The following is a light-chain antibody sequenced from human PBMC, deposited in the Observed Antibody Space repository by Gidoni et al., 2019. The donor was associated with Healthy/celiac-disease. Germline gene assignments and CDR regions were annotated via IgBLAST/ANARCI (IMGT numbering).Light chain of an antibody. V-gene: IGLV2-8*01. CDR1: SSDVRGYNY. CDR2: EVT. Sequence: SALTQPPSASGSPGQTVTISCTGTSSDVRGYNYVSWYQRHPGKAPKVIIYEVTKRPSGVPDRFSGSKSGNTASLTVSGLQAEDEADYYCCSYASNNKWVFGAGTKVTVL. CDR3: CSYASNNKWV. J-gene: IGLJ1*01.